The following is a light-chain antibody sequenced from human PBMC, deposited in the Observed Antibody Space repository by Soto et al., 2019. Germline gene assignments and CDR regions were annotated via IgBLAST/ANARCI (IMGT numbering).Light chain of an antibody. CDR3: QKYNSAPQT. CDR1: QSVSNN. CDR2: AAS. J-gene: IGKJ1*01. Sequence: TQSPATLSVSPGERAALSCRASQSVSNNLAWYQQKPEKLPKLLISAASTLQSGVPSRFSGSGSGTDFTLTISSLQPEDFATYYCQKYNSAPQTFGQGTKVDIK. V-gene: IGKV1-27*01.